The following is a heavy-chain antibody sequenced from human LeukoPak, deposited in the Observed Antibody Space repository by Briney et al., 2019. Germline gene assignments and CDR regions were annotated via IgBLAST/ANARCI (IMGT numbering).Heavy chain of an antibody. J-gene: IGHJ4*02. D-gene: IGHD5-18*01. Sequence: PSETLSLTCSASGGSISSYFWSWIRQPAGKGLEWIGRIYPSGSTNYNPSLKSRVTMLLDTSKSQFSLKLSSVIAADTAVYYCARLGYTYGYAFDAWGQGPLVTVSS. V-gene: IGHV4-4*07. CDR1: GGSISSYF. CDR3: ARLGYTYGYAFDA. CDR2: IYPSGST.